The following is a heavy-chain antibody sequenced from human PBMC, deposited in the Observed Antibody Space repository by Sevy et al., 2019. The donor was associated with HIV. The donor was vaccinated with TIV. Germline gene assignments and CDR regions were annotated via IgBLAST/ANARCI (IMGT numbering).Heavy chain of an antibody. Sequence: SETLSLTCNVSGDSISSYFWSWFRQPPGKGLEWIGHIYYSGTIAYNPSLRIRVTISVDTSKKHFSMRLTSVTAADTAVYYCARDSAVVPRALVYWGQGTLVTVSS. D-gene: IGHD2-15*01. J-gene: IGHJ4*02. CDR2: IYYSGTI. V-gene: IGHV4-59*01. CDR1: GDSISSYF. CDR3: ARDSAVVPRALVY.